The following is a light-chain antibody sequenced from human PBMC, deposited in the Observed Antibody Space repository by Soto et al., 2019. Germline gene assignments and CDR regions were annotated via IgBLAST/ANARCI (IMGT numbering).Light chain of an antibody. Sequence: DIHMTQSPSSLYSALEDRVIITSRASQSISNHLNWYQEKPGKAPKTLIFAASSLQSGVPSRFSGSRSGPDFTLSIRSLQPEDFATYYCQQSYSSPPKFGQGDKV. CDR2: AAS. J-gene: IGKJ1*01. V-gene: IGKV1-39*01. CDR3: QQSYSSPPK. CDR1: QSISNH.